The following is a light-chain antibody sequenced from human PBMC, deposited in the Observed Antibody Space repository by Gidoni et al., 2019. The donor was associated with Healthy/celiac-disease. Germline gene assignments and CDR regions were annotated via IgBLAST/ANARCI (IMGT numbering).Light chain of an antibody. CDR2: YDS. Sequence: SYVLTQPPSVSVAPGQTARITCGGNNIGSTSGHLYQQKPGQAPVLVVYYDSDRPAGIPERFSGSNSGNTATLTIRRVEAGDEADYYCQVWDSSSDHPYVVFGGGTKLTVL. V-gene: IGLV3-21*02. J-gene: IGLJ2*01. CDR3: QVWDSSSDHPYVV. CDR1: NIGSTS.